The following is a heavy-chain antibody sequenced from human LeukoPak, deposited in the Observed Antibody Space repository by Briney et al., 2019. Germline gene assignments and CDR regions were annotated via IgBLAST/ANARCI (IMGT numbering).Heavy chain of an antibody. D-gene: IGHD6-19*01. CDR3: AKDLGYSSGQVPFDY. CDR1: GFTLSNHW. Sequence: PGGSLRLSCAASGFTLSNHWMTWVRQVPGRGPEWVANVNRDGSETYYLDSVKGRFTISRDNSKNTLYLQMNSLRAEDTAVYYCAKDLGYSSGQVPFDYWGQGTLVTVSS. CDR2: VNRDGSET. V-gene: IGHV3-7*03. J-gene: IGHJ4*02.